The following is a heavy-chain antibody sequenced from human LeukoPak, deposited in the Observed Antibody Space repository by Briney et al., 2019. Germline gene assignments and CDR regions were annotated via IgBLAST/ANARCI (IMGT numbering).Heavy chain of an antibody. D-gene: IGHD6-19*01. CDR2: ISSSSSYI. CDR3: ARGGQKYSSGWFNDAFDI. J-gene: IGHJ3*02. CDR1: GFTFSSYS. V-gene: IGHV3-21*01. Sequence: PGGSLRLSCAASGFTFSSYSMNWVRQAPGRGLEWVSSISSSSSYIYYAASVKGRFTISRDNAKNSLYLQMDSLRAEDTAVYYCARGGQKYSSGWFNDAFDIWGQGTMVTVSS.